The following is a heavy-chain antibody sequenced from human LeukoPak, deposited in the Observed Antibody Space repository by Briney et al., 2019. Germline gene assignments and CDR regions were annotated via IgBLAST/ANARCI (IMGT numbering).Heavy chain of an antibody. CDR2: ISGSGGST. V-gene: IGHV3-23*01. Sequence: GGSLRLSCAASGFTFSSYAMSWVRQPPGKGLEWVSAISGSGGSTYYADSVKGRFTISRDNSKNTLYLQMNSLRAEDTAVYYCARDKITMVRGVPLSKARDGMDVWGQGTTVTVSS. J-gene: IGHJ6*02. CDR1: GFTFSSYA. D-gene: IGHD3-10*01. CDR3: ARDKITMVRGVPLSKARDGMDV.